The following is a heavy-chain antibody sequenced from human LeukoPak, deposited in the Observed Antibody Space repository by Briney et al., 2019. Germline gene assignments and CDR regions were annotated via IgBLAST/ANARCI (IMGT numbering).Heavy chain of an antibody. CDR2: IWYDGSNK. CDR3: ARDQELLGLDY. D-gene: IGHD1-26*01. J-gene: IGHJ4*02. V-gene: IGHV3-33*01. Sequence: QTGGSLRLSCAASGFTFSSYGMHWVRQAPGKGLEWVAVIWYDGSNKYYADSVKGRFTISRGNSKNTLYLQMNSLRAEDTAVYYCARDQELLGLDYWGQGTLVTVSS. CDR1: GFTFSSYG.